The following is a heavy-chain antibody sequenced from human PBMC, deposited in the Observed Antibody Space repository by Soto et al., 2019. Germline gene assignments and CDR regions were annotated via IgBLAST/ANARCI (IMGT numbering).Heavy chain of an antibody. J-gene: IGHJ5*02. CDR3: ARRAYASSPFDP. V-gene: IGHV4-39*01. D-gene: IGHD2-2*01. CDR1: GGSISRSAFF. Sequence: QLQLQESGPGLVKPSETLSLPCTVSGGSISRSAFFWSWFRQPPGGGPEWIGCMYNTGTTNYSPPLKSRVTISADTSKNQFSLRLTSLSAADTGVYYCARRAYASSPFDPWGQGTLVTVSS. CDR2: MYNTGTT.